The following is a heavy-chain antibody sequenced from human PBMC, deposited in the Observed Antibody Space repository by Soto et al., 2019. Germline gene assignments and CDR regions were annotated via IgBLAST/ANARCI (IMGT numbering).Heavy chain of an antibody. V-gene: IGHV3-33*01. CDR3: ARGSLLTQYYGMDV. D-gene: IGHD1-26*01. CDR1: GFSFSNYA. CDR2: IWSDGGRK. J-gene: IGHJ6*02. Sequence: GGSLRLSCAASGFSFSNYAMHWVRQAPGKGLEWVAVIWSDGGRKFYEESVKGRFTISRDNSKNTVDLQMSSLRADDTAVYYCARGSLLTQYYGMDVWGQGTTVTVSS.